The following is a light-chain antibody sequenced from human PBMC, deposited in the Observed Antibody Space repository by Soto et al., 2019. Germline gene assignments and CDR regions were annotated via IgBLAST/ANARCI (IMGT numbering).Light chain of an antibody. CDR3: QQRSNWL. J-gene: IGKJ3*01. V-gene: IGKV3-11*01. CDR1: QSVSNY. Sequence: ETGLSQSPATLSLSQRERATLSCRASQSVSNYVAWYQQKPGQAPRLLIYDASNRATGIPARFSGSGSGTDFTLTISSLEPEDFAVYYCQQRSNWLFGPGTIVDIK. CDR2: DAS.